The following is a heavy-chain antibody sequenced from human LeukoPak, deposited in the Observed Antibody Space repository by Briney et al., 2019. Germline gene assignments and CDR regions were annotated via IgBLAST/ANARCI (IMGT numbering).Heavy chain of an antibody. CDR2: IKSSGTTR. D-gene: IGHD3-10*01. CDR3: TRDRDIFDI. J-gene: IGHJ3*02. Sequence: PGGSLRLSCAACGFPFRTYSMNWVRQAPGKGLEWITYIKSSGTTRYYADSVRGRFTVSRDNAKNSLSLQMDSLSDEDTALYYCTRDRDIFDIWGQGTMVTVSS. CDR1: GFPFRTYS. V-gene: IGHV3-48*02.